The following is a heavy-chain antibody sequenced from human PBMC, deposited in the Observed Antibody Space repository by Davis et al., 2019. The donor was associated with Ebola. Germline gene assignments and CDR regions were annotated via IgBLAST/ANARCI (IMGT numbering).Heavy chain of an antibody. D-gene: IGHD2-2*01. Sequence: GGSLRLSCAASGFTFNRYAMSWVRQAPGKGLECVSVMCGSGGTIYYADSVKGRFTISRDNPKNTLYPQMNSLRGEDTAVYYCVRDTSHQLPHWLYYFYGMDVWGQGTTVTVSS. CDR2: MCGSGGTI. CDR3: VRDTSHQLPHWLYYFYGMDV. CDR1: GFTFNRYA. V-gene: IGHV3-23*01. J-gene: IGHJ6*02.